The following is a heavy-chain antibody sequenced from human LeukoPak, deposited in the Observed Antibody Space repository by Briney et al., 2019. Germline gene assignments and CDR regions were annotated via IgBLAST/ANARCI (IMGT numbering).Heavy chain of an antibody. D-gene: IGHD6-13*01. J-gene: IGHJ4*02. CDR3: AREDSSSWLPFDY. V-gene: IGHV3-30*02. CDR1: GFTFSSYG. Sequence: GGSLRLSCAASGFTFSSYGMHWVRQAPGKGLEWVAFIRYDGSNKYYADSVKGRFTISRDNSKNTLYLQMNSLRAEDTAVYYCAREDSSSWLPFDYWGQGTLVTVSS. CDR2: IRYDGSNK.